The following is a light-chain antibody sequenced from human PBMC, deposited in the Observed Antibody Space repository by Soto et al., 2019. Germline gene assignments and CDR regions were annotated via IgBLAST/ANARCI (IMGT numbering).Light chain of an antibody. CDR3: QQYANSSPT. Sequence: DIQMTQSPSTLSASVGDRVTITSRASQSISSWLAWYQQRPREAPKLLIYGAYSLESGVPSRFSGSGSGTEFTLTISSLQPTDFATYYWQQYANSSPTFGQGTKLEI. J-gene: IGKJ2*01. CDR2: GAY. CDR1: QSISSW. V-gene: IGKV1-5*01.